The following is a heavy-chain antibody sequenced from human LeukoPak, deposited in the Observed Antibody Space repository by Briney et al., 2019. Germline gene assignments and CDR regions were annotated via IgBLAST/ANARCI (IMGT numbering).Heavy chain of an antibody. V-gene: IGHV4-39*01. CDR1: GGSISSSSYY. CDR3: ASPTYPYCGGDCYSFDY. D-gene: IGHD2-21*02. Sequence: SETLSLTCTVSGGSISSSSYYWGWIPQPPGKGLEWIVGIYYTESTYSNPSLKSPATVSVPTSKNQFSLKPSSVTAADTAVYYCASPTYPYCGGDCYSFDYWGQGTLVTVSP. CDR2: IYYTEST. J-gene: IGHJ4*02.